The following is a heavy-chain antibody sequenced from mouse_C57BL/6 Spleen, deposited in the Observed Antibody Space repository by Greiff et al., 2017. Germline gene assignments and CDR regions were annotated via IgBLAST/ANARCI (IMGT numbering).Heavy chain of an antibody. CDR3: AREDYGYDVGADY. J-gene: IGHJ2*01. V-gene: IGHV1-82*01. CDR1: GYAFSSSW. D-gene: IGHD2-2*01. Sequence: VKLMESGPELVKPGASVKISCKASGYAFSSSWMNWVKQRPGKGLEWIGRIYPGDGDTNYNGKFKGKATLTADKSSSTAYMQRSSLTSEDSAVYCCAREDYGYDVGADYWGQGTTLTVSS. CDR2: IYPGDGDT.